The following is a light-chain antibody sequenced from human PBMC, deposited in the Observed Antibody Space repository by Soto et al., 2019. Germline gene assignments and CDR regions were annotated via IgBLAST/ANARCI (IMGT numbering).Light chain of an antibody. Sequence: EIVLTQSPATLSLSPGERATLSCRASQSVSTYLAWYQQKPGQAPRLLIYDASNRATGIPARFSGSGSGTDFTLPISSLEPEDFAGYYCQHRSNCPRTFGQGTKLEIK. CDR3: QHRSNCPRT. CDR1: QSVSTY. CDR2: DAS. V-gene: IGKV3-11*01. J-gene: IGKJ2*01.